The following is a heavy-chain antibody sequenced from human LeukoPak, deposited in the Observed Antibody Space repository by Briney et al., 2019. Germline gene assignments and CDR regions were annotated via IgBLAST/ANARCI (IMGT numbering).Heavy chain of an antibody. Sequence: GGSLRLSCAASGFIFDRFVMAWVRQAPGKGLEWVSSISGSGDYTYYTDSAKGRWTVARDNSKSTLYLQMHSLRDDDTALYYCAKGHTYDNTGYYRHFDSWGQGSLVTVSS. CDR1: GFIFDRFV. CDR3: AKGHTYDNTGYYRHFDS. D-gene: IGHD3-22*01. V-gene: IGHV3-23*01. J-gene: IGHJ4*02. CDR2: ISGSGDYT.